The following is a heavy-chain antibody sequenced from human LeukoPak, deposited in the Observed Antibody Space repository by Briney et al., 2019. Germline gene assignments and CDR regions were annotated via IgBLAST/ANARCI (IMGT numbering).Heavy chain of an antibody. CDR3: AHRGAVAGHGPFDY. CDR1: GFSLSTSGVN. Sequence: SGPTLVNPTQTLTLTCSFSGFSLSTSGVNVGWIRQPPGKALEWLALIYWDDDKRYSPSLKNRLTITKDTSKNQVVLTLTNMDAVDTATYYCAHRGAVAGHGPFDYWGQGTLVTVSS. V-gene: IGHV2-5*02. D-gene: IGHD6-19*01. CDR2: IYWDDDK. J-gene: IGHJ4*02.